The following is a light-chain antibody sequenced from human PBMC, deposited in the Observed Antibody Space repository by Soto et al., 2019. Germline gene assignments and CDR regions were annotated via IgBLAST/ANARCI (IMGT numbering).Light chain of an antibody. CDR1: SSDVGGYNY. V-gene: IGLV2-14*01. CDR3: SSYTSSSTRV. Sequence: QSALTQPASVSGSPGQSITISCTGTSSDVGGYNYVSWYQQHPGKAPKLMIYEVNNRPSGVSNRFSGSTSGNTASLTISGLQAEDEADYYCSSYTSSSTRVFGGGTKLTVL. CDR2: EVN. J-gene: IGLJ3*02.